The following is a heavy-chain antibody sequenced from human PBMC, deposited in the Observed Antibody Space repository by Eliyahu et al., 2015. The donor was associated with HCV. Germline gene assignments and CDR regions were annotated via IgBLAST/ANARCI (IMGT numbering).Heavy chain of an antibody. CDR2: IFPGDSDT. CDR1: GYTFTSYW. Sequence: EVQLVQSGAXVKKPGESLKISCKGSGYTFTSYWIGWVRQMPGKGLEWMGIIFPGDSDTRYSPSFQGQVTISADKSLNTAYLQWSSLKASDTAIYYCARQGHGPYGMHWFDPWGQGTLVIVSS. J-gene: IGHJ5*02. V-gene: IGHV5-51*01. CDR3: ARQGHGPYGMHWFDP. D-gene: IGHD2-8*01.